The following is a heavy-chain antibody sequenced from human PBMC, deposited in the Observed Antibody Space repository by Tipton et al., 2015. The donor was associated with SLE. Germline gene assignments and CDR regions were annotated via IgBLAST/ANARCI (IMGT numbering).Heavy chain of an antibody. V-gene: IGHV4-61*02. CDR1: GGSISNSGYS. CDR3: ARDLYPGAVAFDL. Sequence: GLVKPSETLSLICTVSGGSISNSGYSWSWIRQPAGKGLEWIGRFFTSGRASNKPSLKSRVTMSLDTSTNQFSLKLSSVTAADTAVYYCARDLYPGAVAFDLWGPGTTVIVSS. J-gene: IGHJ3*01. CDR2: FFTSGRA. D-gene: IGHD3-10*01.